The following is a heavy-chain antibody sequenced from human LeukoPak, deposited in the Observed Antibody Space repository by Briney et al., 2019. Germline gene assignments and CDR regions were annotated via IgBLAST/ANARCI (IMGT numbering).Heavy chain of an antibody. CDR2: ISSSSSTI. V-gene: IGHV3-48*01. D-gene: IGHD5-18*01. CDR1: GFTFSNYW. Sequence: GGSLRLSCAASGFTFSNYWIHWVRQAPGKGLEWVSYISSSSSTIYYADSVKGRFTISRDNSKNTLYLQMNSLRAEDTAVYYCARARSSYGYGDAFDIWGQGTMVTVSS. J-gene: IGHJ3*02. CDR3: ARARSSYGYGDAFDI.